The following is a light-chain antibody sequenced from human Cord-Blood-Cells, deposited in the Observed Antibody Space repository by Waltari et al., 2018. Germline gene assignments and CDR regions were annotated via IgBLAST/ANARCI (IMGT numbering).Light chain of an antibody. CDR3: CSYAGSSAYV. V-gene: IGLV2-23*01. J-gene: IGLJ1*01. CDR2: EGS. CDR1: SSAVGSYNL. Sequence: SALTQPAPVSGSPGPSIPISRAGPSSAVGSYNLDSWYQQLPGKAPKLMIYEGSKRPSGVSNRFSGSKSGNTASLTISGLQAEDEADYYCCSYAGSSAYVFGTGTKVTVL.